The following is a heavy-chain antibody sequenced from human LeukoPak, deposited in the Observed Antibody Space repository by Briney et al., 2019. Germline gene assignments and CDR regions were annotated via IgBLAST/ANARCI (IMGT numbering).Heavy chain of an antibody. J-gene: IGHJ4*02. CDR2: IKHDGSEK. CDR3: ATDRGWRTSGYYLYYFEY. Sequence: GGSLRLSCAASGFIFTGYFMSWVRQAPGKGLEWVASIKHDGSEKYYVDSVRGRFTISRDNTKNLLYLQMSSLRAEDTAVYYCATDRGWRTSGYYLYYFEYGGQGTLVTFSP. D-gene: IGHD3-3*01. CDR1: GFIFTGYF. V-gene: IGHV3-7*01.